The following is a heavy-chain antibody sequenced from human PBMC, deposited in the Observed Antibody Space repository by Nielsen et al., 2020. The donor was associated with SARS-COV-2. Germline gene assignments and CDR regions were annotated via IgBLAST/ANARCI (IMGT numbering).Heavy chain of an antibody. CDR3: ARDLLGDAFDI. V-gene: IGHV1-18*01. Sequence: APGQGLEWMGWISAYNGNTNYAQKLQGRVTMTTDTSTSTAYMELRSLRSDDTAVYYCARDLLGDAFDIWGQGTMVTVSS. J-gene: IGHJ3*02. CDR2: ISAYNGNT.